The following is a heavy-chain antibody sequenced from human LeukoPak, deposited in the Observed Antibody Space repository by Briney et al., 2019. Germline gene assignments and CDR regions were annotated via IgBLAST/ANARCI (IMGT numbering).Heavy chain of an antibody. CDR1: GGTFSSYA. CDR3: ARGVADCSGGSCYWGDAFDI. V-gene: IGHV1-69*06. D-gene: IGHD2-15*01. CDR2: IIPIFGTA. J-gene: IGHJ3*02. Sequence: SVKVSCKASGGTFSSYAISWVRQAPGQGLEWMGGIIPIFGTANYAQKFQGRVTITADKSTSTAYMELSSLRSEDTAVYYCARGVADCSGGSCYWGDAFDIWGQGTMVTVSS.